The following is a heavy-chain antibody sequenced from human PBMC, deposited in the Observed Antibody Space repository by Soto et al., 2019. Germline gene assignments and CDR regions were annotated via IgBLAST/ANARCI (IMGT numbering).Heavy chain of an antibody. CDR1: GFTFSSYA. Sequence: HPVGSLRLSCAASGFTFSSYAMSWVRQAPGKGLEWVSAISGSGGSTYYADSVKGRFTISRDNSKNTLYLQMNSLRAEDTAVYYCAKVYVDIVATITEYYYYGMDVWGQGTTVTVSS. CDR2: ISGSGGST. D-gene: IGHD5-12*01. J-gene: IGHJ6*02. V-gene: IGHV3-23*01. CDR3: AKVYVDIVATITEYYYYGMDV.